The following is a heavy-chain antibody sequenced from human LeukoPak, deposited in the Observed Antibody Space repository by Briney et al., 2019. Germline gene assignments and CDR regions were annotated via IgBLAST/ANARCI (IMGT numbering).Heavy chain of an antibody. CDR3: ARDEVRGVRGRPFDY. D-gene: IGHD3-10*01. CDR2: ISHGGGKE. Sequence: PAGTLRLSCAASGFPFHDNDMYWVRQTPGKGLEWVALISHGGGKEHYAESVKGRFTISRDNSKNTLYLQMNSLRAEDTAVYYCARDEVRGVRGRPFDYWGQGTLVTVSS. CDR1: GFPFHDND. V-gene: IGHV3-30*03. J-gene: IGHJ4*02.